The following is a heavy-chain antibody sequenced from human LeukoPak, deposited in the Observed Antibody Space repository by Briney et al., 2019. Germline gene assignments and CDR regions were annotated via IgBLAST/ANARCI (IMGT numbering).Heavy chain of an antibody. CDR1: GGSFSGYY. CDR3: ATQVVTSGRDAFDI. J-gene: IGHJ3*02. Sequence: SETLSLTCAVYGGSFSGYYWSWIRQPPGKGLEWIGEINHSGSTNYNASLKSRVTISVDTSKNQFPLKLSSVTAADTAVYYCATQVVTSGRDAFDIWGQGTMVTVSS. V-gene: IGHV4-34*01. D-gene: IGHD4-23*01. CDR2: INHSGST.